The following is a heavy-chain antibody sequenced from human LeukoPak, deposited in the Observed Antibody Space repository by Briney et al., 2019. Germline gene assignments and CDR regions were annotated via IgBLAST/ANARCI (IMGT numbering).Heavy chain of an antibody. CDR3: AGRNSSEDY. CDR2: IKQDETEK. Sequence: PGESLRLSCTASGFTFSNFWMGWVRQAPGKGLEWVANIKQDETEKFYLGSVKGRFTISRDNAKNSLYLQMNSLRAEDTAVYYCAGRNSSEDYWGQGTLVTVSS. V-gene: IGHV3-7*01. J-gene: IGHJ4*02. CDR1: GFTFSNFW. D-gene: IGHD6-25*01.